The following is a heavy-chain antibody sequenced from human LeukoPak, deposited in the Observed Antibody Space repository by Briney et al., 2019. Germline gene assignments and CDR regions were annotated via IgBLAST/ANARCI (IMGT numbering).Heavy chain of an antibody. CDR3: ARAEMATIHFDY. J-gene: IGHJ4*02. V-gene: IGHV3-66*01. CDR1: GFTVSSNY. D-gene: IGHD5-24*01. CDR2: IYSGGST. Sequence: GGSLRLSCAASGFTVSSNYMSWVRQAPGKGLEWVSVIYSGGSTYYADSVKGRFTISRDNSKNTLYLQMNSLRAEDTAVYYCARAEMATIHFDYWGQGTLVTVSS.